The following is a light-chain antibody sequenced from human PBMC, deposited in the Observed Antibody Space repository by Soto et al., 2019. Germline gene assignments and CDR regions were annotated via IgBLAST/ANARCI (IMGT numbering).Light chain of an antibody. CDR1: QSVDIN. Sequence: IVLTQSPATLSLSPGERVTLSFRASQSVDINLAWYQQKPGQPPRLLISGASSRATGIPDRFSGSGSGTDFTLTISRLEPGDFAVYYCQQYGSSPRITFGQGTRLEIK. V-gene: IGKV3-20*01. CDR3: QQYGSSPRIT. CDR2: GAS. J-gene: IGKJ5*01.